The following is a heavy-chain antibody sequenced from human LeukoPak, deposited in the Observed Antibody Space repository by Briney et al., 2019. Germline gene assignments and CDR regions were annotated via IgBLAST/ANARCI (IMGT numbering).Heavy chain of an antibody. CDR2: IYYSGST. CDR3: ARDRAAGFDI. D-gene: IGHD6-19*01. J-gene: IGHJ3*02. V-gene: IGHV4-39*07. CDR1: GGSISSSSYY. Sequence: SETLSLTCTVSGGSISSSSYYWGWIRQPPGKGLEWIGSIYYSGSTYYNPSLKSRVTISVDTSKNQFSLKLSSVTAADTAVYYCARDRAAGFDIWGQGTMVTVSS.